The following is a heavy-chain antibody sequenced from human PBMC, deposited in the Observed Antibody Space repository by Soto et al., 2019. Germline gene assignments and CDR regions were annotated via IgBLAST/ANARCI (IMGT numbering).Heavy chain of an antibody. J-gene: IGHJ4*02. D-gene: IGHD6-13*01. CDR2: LSDSVGTT. V-gene: IGHV3-23*01. CDR3: ASLGITAARDY. Sequence: PGGSLRLSCAVSGFSFGTYTVNWVRQAPGMGLEWVSGLSDSVGTTHYAYSVKGRFTISRDKSKNTLYLQMNSLRAEDTAVYYCASLGITAARDYWGQGTLVTVSS. CDR1: GFSFGTYT.